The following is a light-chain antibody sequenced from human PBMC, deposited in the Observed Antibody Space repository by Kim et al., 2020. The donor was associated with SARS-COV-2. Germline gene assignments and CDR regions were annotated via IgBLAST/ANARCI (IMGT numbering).Light chain of an antibody. Sequence: QSVLTQPPSVPGAPGQRVTISCTGSNSNIGAGYDVHWYQQLPGTAPKLLIYSGVPDRFSGSKSDTSASLAITGLQAEDEADYYCQSYDTSLRGWVFG. J-gene: IGLJ1*01. CDR1: NSNIGAGYD. V-gene: IGLV1-40*01. CDR3: QSYDTSLRGWV.